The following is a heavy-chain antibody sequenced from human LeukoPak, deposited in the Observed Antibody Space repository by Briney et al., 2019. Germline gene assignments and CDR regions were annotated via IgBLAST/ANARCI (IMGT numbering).Heavy chain of an antibody. Sequence: GGSLRLSCAASGFTFNFYAMAWVRQAPGKGLDWVSAISGTGGSTYYSDSVKGRRTISRDNSKNTLFLQMSGLSAEDTAVYYCVRQNYHYYTMDVWGQGTTVTVSS. CDR3: VRQNYHYYTMDV. J-gene: IGHJ6*02. V-gene: IGHV3-23*01. CDR1: GFTFNFYA. CDR2: ISGTGGST.